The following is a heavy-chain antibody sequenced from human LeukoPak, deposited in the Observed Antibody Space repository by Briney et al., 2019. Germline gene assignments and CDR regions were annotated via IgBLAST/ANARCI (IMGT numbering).Heavy chain of an antibody. CDR2: ISYDGSNK. Sequence: PGGSLRLSCAASGFTFSSYSMHWLHQAPGKELEWVAVISYDGSNKYYADSVKGRFTIYRENSKNTLYLQMNSLRAEDTAVYYCARDPDYQGKYYYMDVWGKGTTVTVSS. J-gene: IGHJ6*03. D-gene: IGHD4-11*01. CDR1: GFTFSSYS. CDR3: ARDPDYQGKYYYMDV. V-gene: IGHV3-30*04.